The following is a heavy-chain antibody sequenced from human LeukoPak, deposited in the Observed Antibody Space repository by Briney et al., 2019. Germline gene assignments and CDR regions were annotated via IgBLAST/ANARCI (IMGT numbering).Heavy chain of an antibody. Sequence: GGSLRLSCTASGFAFDEHGMSWVRQVPGKGLEWVSGINWSGGSTGYADPLRGRSTISRDNAKNSLYLQMDSLRAEDTALYYCARAPITSPFYFDYWGQGTLVTVSS. CDR3: ARAPITSPFYFDY. CDR1: GFAFDEHG. CDR2: INWSGGST. D-gene: IGHD2-2*01. V-gene: IGHV3-20*04. J-gene: IGHJ4*02.